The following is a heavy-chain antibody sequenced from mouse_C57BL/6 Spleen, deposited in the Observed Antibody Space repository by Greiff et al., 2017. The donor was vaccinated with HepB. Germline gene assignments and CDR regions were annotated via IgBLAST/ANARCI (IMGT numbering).Heavy chain of an antibody. J-gene: IGHJ3*01. Sequence: VQLQQSGPELVKPGASVKISCKASGYAFSSSWMNWVKQRPGKGLEWIGRIYPGDGDTNYNGKFKGKATLTADKSSSTAYMQLSSLTSEDSAVYLCARFGDDDYDVAYWGQGTLVTVSA. V-gene: IGHV1-82*01. CDR2: IYPGDGDT. CDR3: ARFGDDDYDVAY. D-gene: IGHD2-4*01. CDR1: GYAFSSSW.